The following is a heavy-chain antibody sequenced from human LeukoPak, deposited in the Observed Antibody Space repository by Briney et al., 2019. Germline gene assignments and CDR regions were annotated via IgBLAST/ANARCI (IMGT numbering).Heavy chain of an antibody. Sequence: PGGSLRLSCAVSGFTFSSYAMSWVRQAPGKGLEWVSGISGSGDSTYYADSVKGRFTISRDNSKNTLYLQMNSLRAEDTAIYYCATSKYEGYYFDYWGQGTLVTVSS. CDR1: GFTFSSYA. CDR2: ISGSGDST. V-gene: IGHV3-23*01. CDR3: ATSKYEGYYFDY. J-gene: IGHJ4*02. D-gene: IGHD2-2*01.